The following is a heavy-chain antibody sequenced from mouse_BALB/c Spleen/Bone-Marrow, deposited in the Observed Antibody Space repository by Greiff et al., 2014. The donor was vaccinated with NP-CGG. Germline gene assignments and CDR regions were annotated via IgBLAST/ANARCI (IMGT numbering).Heavy chain of an antibody. CDR2: IDPENGDI. Sequence: EVQVVESGAELVRSGASVRLSCTASGFNIKDYYMHWVKQRPELGLEWIGWIDPENGDIVIAPQLQGKATMTADPSSNTAYLQINSLTAEDTAVYCCNREMVTANAYWGQGTLVTVSA. CDR3: NREMVTANAY. CDR1: GFNIKDYY. J-gene: IGHJ3*01. V-gene: IGHV14-4*02. D-gene: IGHD2-2*01.